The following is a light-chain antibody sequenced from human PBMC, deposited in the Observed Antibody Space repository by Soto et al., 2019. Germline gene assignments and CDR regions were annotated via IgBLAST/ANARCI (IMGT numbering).Light chain of an antibody. CDR2: KAS. CDR1: QTISSW. Sequence: DIQMTQSPSTLSGSVGDRVTITCLASQTISSWLAWYQQKPGKAPKLLIYKASTLKSGVPPRFSGSRSGTEFTLTISSLQPDDFATYYCQHYNSYSEAFGQGTKVDIK. V-gene: IGKV1-5*03. J-gene: IGKJ1*01. CDR3: QHYNSYSEA.